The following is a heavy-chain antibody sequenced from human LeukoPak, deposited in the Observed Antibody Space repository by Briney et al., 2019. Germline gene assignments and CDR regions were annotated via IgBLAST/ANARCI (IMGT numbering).Heavy chain of an antibody. J-gene: IGHJ4*02. D-gene: IGHD2-21*01. Sequence: GGSLRLSCAASGFTFSNYAMSWVRQAPGKGLEWVAVISYDGSNEYYADSVKGRFTISRDNPKNTLYLQMSSLRAEDTAVYYCAKEFNRGLPDYWGQGTLVTVPS. CDR3: AKEFNRGLPDY. CDR1: GFTFSNYA. CDR2: ISYDGSNE. V-gene: IGHV3-30*18.